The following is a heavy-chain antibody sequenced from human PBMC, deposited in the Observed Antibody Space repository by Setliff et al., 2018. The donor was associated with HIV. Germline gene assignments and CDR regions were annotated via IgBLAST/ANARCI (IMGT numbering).Heavy chain of an antibody. CDR3: ASPPRGYSFHYGLDV. J-gene: IGHJ6*02. D-gene: IGHD6-25*01. CDR2: INPIFGTV. Sequence: SVKVSCKASGYIFTNYGINWVRQAPGHGLEWMGWINPIFGTVTYAQRFQDRVTITTDESTSAAYMELSSLRSEDTAVYYCASPPRGYSFHYGLDVWGQGTTVTVSS. V-gene: IGHV1-69*05. CDR1: GYIFTNYG.